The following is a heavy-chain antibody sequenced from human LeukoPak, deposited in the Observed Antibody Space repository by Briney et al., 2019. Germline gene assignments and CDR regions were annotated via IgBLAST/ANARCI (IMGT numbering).Heavy chain of an antibody. Sequence: ASVKVSCKASGGTFSSYAISWVRQAPGQGLEWMGGIIPIFGTANYAQKFQGRVTITADESTSTAYMELSSLRSEDTAVYYCAKGGFDWFGDDYWGQGTLVTVSS. CDR3: AKGGFDWFGDDY. CDR2: IIPIFGTA. V-gene: IGHV1-69*13. J-gene: IGHJ4*02. CDR1: GGTFSSYA. D-gene: IGHD3-10*01.